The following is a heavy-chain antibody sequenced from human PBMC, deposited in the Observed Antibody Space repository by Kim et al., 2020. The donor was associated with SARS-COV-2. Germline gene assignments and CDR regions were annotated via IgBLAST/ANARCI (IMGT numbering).Heavy chain of an antibody. CDR1: GFTFNSYP. D-gene: IGHD3-16*01. CDR3: AKAPPRGPSLGYYFDY. Sequence: GGSLRLSCAGSGFTFNSYPMSWVRQAPGKGLEWVSVIGRRGETTYYADSVRGRFTISRDNSKNTLSLQMDSLRAEDTAIYYCAKAPPRGPSLGYYFDYWGEGTLVTVSS. J-gene: IGHJ4*02. CDR2: IGRRGETT. V-gene: IGHV3-23*01.